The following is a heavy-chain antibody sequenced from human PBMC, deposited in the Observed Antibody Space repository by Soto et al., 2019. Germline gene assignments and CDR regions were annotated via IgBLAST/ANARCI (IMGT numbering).Heavy chain of an antibody. Sequence: QVQLLESGGGVVLPGGSLRLSCEASGFTFNSYGMYWVRQAPGKGLDWVSHILYDGTKKYYADSVKGRFTISRDNSKTTLYLQMDRMRIEDTAVYFCVKDLAHMADHWGQGTLVIVSS. V-gene: IGHV3-30*18. CDR1: GFTFNSYG. CDR2: ILYDGTKK. CDR3: VKDLAHMADH. J-gene: IGHJ4*02.